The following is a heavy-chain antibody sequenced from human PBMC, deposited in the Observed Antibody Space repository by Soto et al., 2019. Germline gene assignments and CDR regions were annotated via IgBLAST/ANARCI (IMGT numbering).Heavy chain of an antibody. CDR1: GFTFSSYN. Sequence: EVQLVESGRGLVQPGGSLRLSCAASGFTFSSYNMNWVRQPPGKGLEWVSYISTSSSTIYYADSVKGRFTISRDNAKNALYLQMNSLRTGDTAVYFCARASTVAASFGGQGTLVTVSS. J-gene: IGHJ4*02. CDR2: ISTSSSTI. CDR3: ARASTVAASF. V-gene: IGHV3-48*01. D-gene: IGHD2-15*01.